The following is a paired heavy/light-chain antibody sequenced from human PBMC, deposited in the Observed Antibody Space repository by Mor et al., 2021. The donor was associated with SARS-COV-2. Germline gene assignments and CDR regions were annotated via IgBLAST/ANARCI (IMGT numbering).Light chain of an antibody. CDR2: GAS. V-gene: IGKV1-39*01. CDR3: QQSYGAPLT. Sequence: DIQMTQSPSSLSASVGDRVTITCRASQSIGSYSNWYQQKPGKAPKLLIFGASSLQSGVPSRFSGSGSGTDFSLTISSLQPEDFATYYCQQSYGAPLTFGGGTKVEIK. J-gene: IGKJ4*02. CDR1: QSIGSY.
Heavy chain of an antibody. J-gene: IGHJ4*02. Sequence: EVQLVESGGGLVQPGGSLRLSCAASGFTFSSFWMHWVRQAPGKGLVWVSRIKSDGSGTIYADSVKGRFTISRDNAKNTLFLEMNSLRDEDTAVYYCARDPLQYGSTSDYWGQGTLVTVSS. D-gene: IGHD3-10*01. CDR3: ARDPLQYGSTSDY. CDR2: IKSDGSGT. CDR1: GFTFSSFW. V-gene: IGHV3-74*01.